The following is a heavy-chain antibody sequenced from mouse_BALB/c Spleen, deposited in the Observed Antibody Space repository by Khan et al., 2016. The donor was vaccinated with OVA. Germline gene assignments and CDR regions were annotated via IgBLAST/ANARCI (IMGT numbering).Heavy chain of an antibody. D-gene: IGHD2-3*01. CDR2: LSYRGRT. CDR1: GYSITSDYA. Sequence: EVQLVESGPGLVKPSQSLSLTCTVTGYSITSDYAWNWIRQFPGNKLEWMGYLSYRGRTSYNPSLKNRISITHEPSKTQFFLHLNSVTTEDTATYYCARRGDGYYGAMDYGGQGTSVTVSS. J-gene: IGHJ4*01. V-gene: IGHV3-2*02. CDR3: ARRGDGYYGAMDY.